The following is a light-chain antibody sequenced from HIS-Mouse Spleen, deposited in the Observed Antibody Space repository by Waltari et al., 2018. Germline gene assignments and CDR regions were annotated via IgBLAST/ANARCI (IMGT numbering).Light chain of an antibody. V-gene: IGLV4-69*01. J-gene: IGLJ3*02. Sequence: QLVLTQSPSASASLGASVKLTCTLSRGHSRYAIAWHPQQPEKGPRYLMKLNSDGSHSKGDGIPDRFSGSSSGAERYLTISSLQSEDEADYYCQTWGTGIRVFGGGTKLTVL. CDR1: RGHSRYA. CDR3: QTWGTGIRV. CDR2: LNSDGSH.